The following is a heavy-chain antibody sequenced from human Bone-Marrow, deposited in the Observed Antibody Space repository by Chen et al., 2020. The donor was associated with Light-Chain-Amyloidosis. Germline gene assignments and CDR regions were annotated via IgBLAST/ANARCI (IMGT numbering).Heavy chain of an antibody. D-gene: IGHD3-10*01. CDR1: GDTLNNLA. CDR3: ASDVSMVRGVSLPHYYYGMDV. V-gene: IGHV1-24*01. J-gene: IGHJ6*02. CDR2: FDPEDGQI. Sequence: QVQLVQSGAEVKKPGASVRVSCKVSGDTLNNLAMNWVRQAPGKGLEWMGGFDPEDGQIIYAQKFQGRLTMTEDTSTDTAYMELRSLRSEDTAVYYCASDVSMVRGVSLPHYYYGMDVWGQGTTVTVSS.